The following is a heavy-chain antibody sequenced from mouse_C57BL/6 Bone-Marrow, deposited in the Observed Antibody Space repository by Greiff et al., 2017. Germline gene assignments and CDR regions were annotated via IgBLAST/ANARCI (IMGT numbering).Heavy chain of an antibody. CDR2: ISSGSSTI. Sequence: EVKLVESGGGLVKPGGSLKLSCAASGFTFSDYGMHWVRQAPEKGLEWVAYISSGSSTIYYADTVKGRFTISRDNAKNTLFLQMTSLRSEDTAMYYCARGGEGAMDYWGQGTSVTVSS. J-gene: IGHJ4*01. D-gene: IGHD2-13*01. CDR1: GFTFSDYG. V-gene: IGHV5-17*01. CDR3: ARGGEGAMDY.